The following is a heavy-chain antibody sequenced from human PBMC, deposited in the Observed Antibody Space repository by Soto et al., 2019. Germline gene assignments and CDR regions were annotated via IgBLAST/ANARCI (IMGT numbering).Heavy chain of an antibody. D-gene: IGHD2-2*01. J-gene: IGHJ6*03. V-gene: IGHV4-39*01. CDR3: ARHGRGPRGLPGCSSTSCLYYYYYYYMDV. CDR1: GGSISSSSYY. Sequence: SETLSLTCTVSGGSISSSSYYWGWIRQPPGKGLEWIGSIYYSGSTYYNPSLKSRVTISVDTSKNQFSLKLSSWTAADTAVYYCARHGRGPRGLPGCSSTSCLYYYYYYYMDVWGKGTTVTVSS. CDR2: IYYSGST.